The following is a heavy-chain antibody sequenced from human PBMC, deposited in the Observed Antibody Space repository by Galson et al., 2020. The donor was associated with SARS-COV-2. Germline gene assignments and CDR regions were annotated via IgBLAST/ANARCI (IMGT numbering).Heavy chain of an antibody. Sequence: VGSLILPCAAPGFTFSSHRMHWVRQAPGKGLVWVSRIYSEGSSTSYADSVKGRFTISGDNAKNTLYLQMHSLRAEDTAVFYCARGDMGNDYFDYWGQGTMGTVSS. CDR2: IYSEGSST. J-gene: IGHJ4*02. CDR3: ARGDMGNDYFDY. CDR1: GFTFSSHR. D-gene: IGHD7-27*01. V-gene: IGHV3-74*01.